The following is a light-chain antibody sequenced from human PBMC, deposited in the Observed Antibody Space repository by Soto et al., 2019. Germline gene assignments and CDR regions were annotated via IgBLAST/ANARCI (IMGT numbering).Light chain of an antibody. CDR2: DAS. J-gene: IGKJ5*01. CDR1: QSVRSK. Sequence: EIVMTQSPATLSVSPGERATLSCSASQSVRSKLAWYQQKPGQAPRLLIYDASTRATGIPARSSGSGSGTEFTLTISSLQSEDFAVYYCQQYNNWPPINFGQGTRLEFK. CDR3: QQYNNWPPIN. V-gene: IGKV3-15*01.